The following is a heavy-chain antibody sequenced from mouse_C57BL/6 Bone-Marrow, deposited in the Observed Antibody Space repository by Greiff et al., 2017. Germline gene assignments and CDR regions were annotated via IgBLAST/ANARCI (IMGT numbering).Heavy chain of an antibody. CDR1: GYTFTGYW. D-gene: IGHD1-1*01. CDR2: ILPGSGST. J-gene: IGHJ2*01. Sequence: QVQLKESGAELMKPGASVKLSCKATGYTFTGYWIEWVKQRPGHGLEWIGEILPGSGSTNYNEKFKGKATFTANTSSNTAYMQLSSLTPEDSAIYVCARADYYGSSYAFDYWGQGTTLTVSS. CDR3: ARADYYGSSYAFDY. V-gene: IGHV1-9*01.